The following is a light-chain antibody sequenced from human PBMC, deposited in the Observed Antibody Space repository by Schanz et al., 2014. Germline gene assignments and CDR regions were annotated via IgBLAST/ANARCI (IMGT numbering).Light chain of an antibody. CDR1: QSVSDN. CDR3: QQYDNWPRT. V-gene: IGKV3-15*01. Sequence: EIVMTQSPATLSVSPGERATLSCRASQSVSDNLVWYQQKFGQAPRLLIYNAVTRATGIPARFSGSWSGTEFTLTISSLQSEDLAVYYCQQYDNWPRTFGQGTKLEIK. J-gene: IGKJ2*01. CDR2: NAV.